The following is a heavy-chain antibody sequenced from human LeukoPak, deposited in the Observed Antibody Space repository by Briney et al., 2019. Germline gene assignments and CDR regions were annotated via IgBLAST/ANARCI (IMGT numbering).Heavy chain of an antibody. Sequence: SETLSLTCTVSGYSISSGYYWGWIWQPPGKGLEWIGSIYHSGSTYYNPSLKSRVTISVDTSKNQFSLKLSSVTAADTAVYYCARVYYGEYYYYYYYMDVWGKGTTVTVSS. CDR1: GYSISSGYY. CDR3: ARVYYGEYYYYYYYMDV. CDR2: IYHSGST. D-gene: IGHD4-17*01. J-gene: IGHJ6*03. V-gene: IGHV4-38-2*02.